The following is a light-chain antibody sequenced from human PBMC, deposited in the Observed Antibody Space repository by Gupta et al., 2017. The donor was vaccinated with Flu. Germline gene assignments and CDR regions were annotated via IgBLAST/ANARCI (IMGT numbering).Light chain of an antibody. CDR1: SSDVGGYDY. V-gene: IGLV2-14*03. CDR3: NSYSSSSTLIV. CDR2: DVS. J-gene: IGLJ2*01. Sequence: QSALTQPASVSGSPGPSITISCTGTSSDVGGYDYVSWDQQHPGKAPKLMIYDVSNRPSGVSNRFSGSKSGNTASLTISGLQAEDEADYYCNSYSSSSTLIVFGGGTKLTVL.